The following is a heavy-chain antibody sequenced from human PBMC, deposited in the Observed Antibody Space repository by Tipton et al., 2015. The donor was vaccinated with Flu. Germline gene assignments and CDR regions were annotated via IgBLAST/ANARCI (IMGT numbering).Heavy chain of an antibody. D-gene: IGHD5-12*01. CDR1: GGSITTSY. V-gene: IGHV4-4*07. CDR2: ISTSGST. CDR3: ARDLRGYSGYTGGDAFDI. Sequence: TLSFTCTVSGGSITTSYWSWLRQPAGKGLEWIGRISTSGSTNYNASLESRLTMSRDTSKNHFSLRLSSATAADTALYYCARDLRGYSGYTGGDAFDIWGQGVMVTVTS. J-gene: IGHJ3*02.